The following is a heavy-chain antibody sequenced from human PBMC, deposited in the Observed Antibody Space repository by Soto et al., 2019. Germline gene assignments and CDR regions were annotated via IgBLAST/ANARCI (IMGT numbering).Heavy chain of an antibody. CDR3: ARDLVVVVAATRYYYYGMAD. Sequence: XSVKGSCMASVYTFTGYYMHWVRQAPGQGLEWMGWINPNSGGTNDAKKFQGRVTMTRDTSISTAYMAVSRLRSDDRAVYSCARDLVVVVAATRYYYYGMADWGQGNTGTVSS. CDR2: INPNSGGT. D-gene: IGHD2-15*01. CDR1: VYTFTGYY. J-gene: IGHJ6*02. V-gene: IGHV1-2*02.